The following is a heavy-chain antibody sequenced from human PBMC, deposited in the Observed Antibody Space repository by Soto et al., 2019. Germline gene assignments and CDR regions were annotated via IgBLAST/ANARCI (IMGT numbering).Heavy chain of an antibody. CDR2: IIPIFDTA. Sequence: VKVSCKASGGTFSDSTINWVRQAPGQRLEWMGGIIPIFDTANYAEKFQGRVTITADESTSTSFMEVSSLRSEDTAVYYCARNGTLTGYSYGMDVWGQGTMVTVSS. CDR1: GGTFSDST. D-gene: IGHD1-1*01. J-gene: IGHJ6*02. CDR3: ARNGTLTGYSYGMDV. V-gene: IGHV1-69*13.